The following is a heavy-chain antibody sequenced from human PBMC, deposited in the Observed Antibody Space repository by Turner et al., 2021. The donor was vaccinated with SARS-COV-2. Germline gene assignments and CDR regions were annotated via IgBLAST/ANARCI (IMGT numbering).Heavy chain of an antibody. CDR1: GGTFSNFA. Sequence: QVPVVQSGAAVTKPGSSVKVSCKASGGTFSNFAISWVRQAPGQGLEWRGGIIPIFGTANYAQKFQGRVTITADESTSTAYMELSSLRSEDTAVYYCARGGSGWYGYYYYGMDVWGQGTTVIVSS. J-gene: IGHJ6*02. CDR2: IIPIFGTA. D-gene: IGHD6-19*01. CDR3: ARGGSGWYGYYYYGMDV. V-gene: IGHV1-69*01.